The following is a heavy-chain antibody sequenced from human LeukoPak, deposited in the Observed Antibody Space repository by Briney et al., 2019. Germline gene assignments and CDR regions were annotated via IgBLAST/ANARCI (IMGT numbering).Heavy chain of an antibody. V-gene: IGHV4-39*01. Sequence: SETLSLTCTVSGGSIISSSYYWGWIRQPPGKGLEWIGSIYYTGSTYYNPSLKSRVTISIDTSKNQFSLKLSSVTAADTAVYYCASQSSSYYYGSGSYYRPFDPWGQGTLVTVSS. CDR3: ASQSSSYYYGSGSYYRPFDP. CDR2: IYYTGST. J-gene: IGHJ5*02. D-gene: IGHD3-10*01. CDR1: GGSIISSSYY.